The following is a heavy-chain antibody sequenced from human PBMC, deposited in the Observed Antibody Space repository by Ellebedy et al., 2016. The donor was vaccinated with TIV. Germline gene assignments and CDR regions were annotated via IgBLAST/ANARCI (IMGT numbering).Heavy chain of an antibody. D-gene: IGHD5-18*01. V-gene: IGHV3-30-3*01. J-gene: IGHJ3*02. CDR1: GFLLSDYT. Sequence: GESLKISCAASGFLLSDYTMHWVRQAPGKGLEWVAVTSDDETSKHYAASVKGRFTISRDNSRRTLYLQMNSLSAEDTAMYYCASLRGYNYGINPSGAFDIWGLGTMVAVSS. CDR3: ASLRGYNYGINPSGAFDI. CDR2: TSDDETSK.